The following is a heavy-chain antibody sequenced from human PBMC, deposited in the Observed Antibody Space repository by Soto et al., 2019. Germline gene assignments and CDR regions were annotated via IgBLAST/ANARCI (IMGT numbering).Heavy chain of an antibody. V-gene: IGHV3-66*01. CDR3: ATRMTTVPY. J-gene: IGHJ4*02. D-gene: IGHD4-17*01. CDR1: LFIVSDNY. Sequence: EVRLVQSGGGLVQPGGSLRLSCAASLFIVSDNYMSWVRQAPGKGLEWVSLIYSGGGTDYAESVKGRFTITRDNSKNTLYLQINSLKAEDTGIYYCATRMTTVPYWGQGTVVTVSS. CDR2: IYSGGGT.